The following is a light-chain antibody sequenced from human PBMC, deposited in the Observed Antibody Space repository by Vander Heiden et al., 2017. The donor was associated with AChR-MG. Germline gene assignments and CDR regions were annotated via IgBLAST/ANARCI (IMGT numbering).Light chain of an antibody. J-gene: IGKJ4*01. V-gene: IGKV1-33*01. CDR2: DAS. Sequence: DTQMTQSPSSLSASLGDRVTITCQASQDISGYINWYQQKPGKAPKVLIYDASTLQTGVPSRFRGSGYGTHFTLTITRLQAEDIGTYYCQQFDNLPLTFGGGTKVEIK. CDR1: QDISGY. CDR3: QQFDNLPLT.